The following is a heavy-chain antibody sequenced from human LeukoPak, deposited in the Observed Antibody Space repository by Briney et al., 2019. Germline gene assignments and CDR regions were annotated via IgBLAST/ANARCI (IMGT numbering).Heavy chain of an antibody. CDR1: GYTFTGYY. Sequence: ASVKVSRKASGYTFTGYYMHWVRQAPGQGLEWMGWMSPNSGNTGYAQKFQGRVTMTRNTSISTAYMELSSLRSEDTAVYYCARANPIAVAGTDFDYWGQGTLVTVSS. CDR2: MSPNSGNT. V-gene: IGHV1-8*02. CDR3: ARANPIAVAGTDFDY. J-gene: IGHJ4*02. D-gene: IGHD6-19*01.